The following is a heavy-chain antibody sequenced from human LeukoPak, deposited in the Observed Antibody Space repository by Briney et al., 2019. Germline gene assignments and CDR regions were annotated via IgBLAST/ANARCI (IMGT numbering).Heavy chain of an antibody. D-gene: IGHD3-22*01. J-gene: IGHJ5*02. V-gene: IGHV1-2*02. CDR1: GYTFTGYY. CDR2: INPNSGGT. CDR3: AREGNGYYDSSGYYLHNWFDP. Sequence: GASVKVSCKASGYTFTGYYMHWVRQAPGQGLEWMGWINPNSGGTNYAQKFQGRVTMTRDTSISTAYMELSRLRSDDTAVYYCAREGNGYYDSSGYYLHNWFDPWGQGTLVTVSS.